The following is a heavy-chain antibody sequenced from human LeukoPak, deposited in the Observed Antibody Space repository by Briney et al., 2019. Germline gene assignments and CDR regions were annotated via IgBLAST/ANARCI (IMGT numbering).Heavy chain of an antibody. V-gene: IGHV4-61*02. J-gene: IGHJ6*03. CDR3: AREGYCSSTSCLNYYYYMDV. CDR1: GSSISSGSYY. Sequence: SQTLSLTCTVSGSSISSGSYYWSWIRQPAGKGLEWIGRIYTSGSTNYNPSLKSRVTISVDTSKNQFSLKLSSVTAADTAVYYCAREGYCSSTSCLNYYYYMDVWGKGTTVTVSS. D-gene: IGHD2-2*01. CDR2: IYTSGST.